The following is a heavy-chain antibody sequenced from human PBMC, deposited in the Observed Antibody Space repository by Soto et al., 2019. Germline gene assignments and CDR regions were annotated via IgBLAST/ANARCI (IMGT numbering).Heavy chain of an antibody. CDR3: ARVDTASINN. D-gene: IGHD5-18*01. CDR1: GGTFSSYT. J-gene: IGHJ4*02. CDR2: IIPIHGII. Sequence: ASVKVSCKASGGTFSSYTISWVRQAPGQGLEWMGRIIPIHGIINYAQKFQGRVTITADKSTSTAYMELSSLRSEDTAVYYCARVDTASINNWGQGTLVTVSS. V-gene: IGHV1-69*02.